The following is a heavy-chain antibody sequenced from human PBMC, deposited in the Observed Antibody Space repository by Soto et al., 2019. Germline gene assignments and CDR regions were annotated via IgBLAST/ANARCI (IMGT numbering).Heavy chain of an antibody. CDR1: GFTFGSYW. D-gene: IGHD3-10*01. V-gene: IGHV3-7*04. CDR3: ARGGRSDNHVLFPTDY. Sequence: EVQLVESGGGLVQPGGSLRLSCAASGFTFGSYWMSWVRHAPGRGLEWVANLKADGSDEYYLDSVKGRFTISRDNAKNSLYLQMNSLRDEDTAVYHWARGGRSDNHVLFPTDYWGQGTLVTVSS. J-gene: IGHJ4*02. CDR2: LKADGSDE.